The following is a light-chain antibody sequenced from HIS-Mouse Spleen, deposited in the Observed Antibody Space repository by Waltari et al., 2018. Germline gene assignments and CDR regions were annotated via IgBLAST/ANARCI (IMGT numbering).Light chain of an antibody. J-gene: IGLJ2*01. Sequence: SYELTQPPSVSVSPGQTASIPCSGAKLGDKYACWYQQKPGQSPVLVIYQDSKRPSGIPERFSGSNSGNTATLTISGTQAMDEADYYCQAWDSSYSVFGGGTKLTVL. CDR1: KLGDKY. V-gene: IGLV3-1*01. CDR3: QAWDSSYSV. CDR2: QDS.